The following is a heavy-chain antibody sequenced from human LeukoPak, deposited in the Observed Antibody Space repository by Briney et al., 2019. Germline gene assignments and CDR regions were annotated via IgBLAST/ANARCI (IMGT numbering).Heavy chain of an antibody. CDR1: GGSISSYC. J-gene: IGHJ3*02. Sequence: SETLSLTCTVSGGSISSYCWSWIRQPAGKGLDWIGRIYTSESTNYSPSLKSRVTMSVDTSKNQFSLKLSSVTAADTAVYYCARERGASTDRAFDIWGQGTMVTVSS. V-gene: IGHV4-4*07. CDR2: IYTSEST. D-gene: IGHD2-15*01. CDR3: ARERGASTDRAFDI.